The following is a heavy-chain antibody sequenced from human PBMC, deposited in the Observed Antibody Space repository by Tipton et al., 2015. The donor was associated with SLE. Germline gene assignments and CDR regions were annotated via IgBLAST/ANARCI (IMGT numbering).Heavy chain of an antibody. Sequence: GSLRLSCATSGFTFASYGMSWARQAPGKGLEWVSSLPNSGGSTYYAGSVKGRFTISRDNSKNTLYLQMNSLRAEDTAVYYCARVWMYSNYDFDSWGQGTLVTVSS. CDR3: ARVWMYSNYDFDS. D-gene: IGHD4-11*01. CDR2: LPNSGGST. CDR1: GFTFASYG. J-gene: IGHJ4*02. V-gene: IGHV3-23*01.